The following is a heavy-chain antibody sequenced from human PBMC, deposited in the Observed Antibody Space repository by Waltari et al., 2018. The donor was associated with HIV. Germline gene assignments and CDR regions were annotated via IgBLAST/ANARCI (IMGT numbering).Heavy chain of an antibody. CDR3: ARDSGLYGTYSHGMDV. J-gene: IGHJ6*02. CDR2: IYYSVST. V-gene: IGHV4-31*03. D-gene: IGHD4-17*01. Sequence: QVQLQESGPGLVKPSQTLSLTCTVSGGSVSSDSHYWSWIRQHPGKGLEWIGYIYYSVSTYYNPSLKSRVIISIDTSQNQFSLELTSVTAADTAVYYCARDSGLYGTYSHGMDVWGQGTTVTVSS. CDR1: GGSVSSDSHY.